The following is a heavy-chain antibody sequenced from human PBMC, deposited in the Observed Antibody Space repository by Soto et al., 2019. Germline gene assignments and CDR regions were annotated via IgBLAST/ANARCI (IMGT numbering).Heavy chain of an antibody. V-gene: IGHV4-31*03. CDR3: ARIEMASIK. CDR2: IYYTGST. CDR1: GASIRSGGYY. J-gene: IGHJ2*01. Sequence: LSLTCSVSGASIRSGGYYWSWLRQSPGKGLEWIGHIYYTGSTFYSPSLKSRLTISLDTSKNQFSLDLRSVTAADTAMYYCARIEMASIKWGRGTLVTVSS.